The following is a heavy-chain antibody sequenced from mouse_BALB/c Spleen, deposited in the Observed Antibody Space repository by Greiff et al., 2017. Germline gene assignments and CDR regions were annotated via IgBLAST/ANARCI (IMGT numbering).Heavy chain of an antibody. Sequence: VKLMESGAELVKPGASVKLSCKASGYTFTSYWMHWVKQRPGQGLEWIGYINPSTGYTEYNQKFKDKATLTADKSSSTAYMQLSSLTSEDSAVYYCARYYHYFDYWGQGTTLTVSS. CDR3: ARYYHYFDY. J-gene: IGHJ2*01. D-gene: IGHD1-1*01. V-gene: IGHV1-7*01. CDR1: GYTFTSYW. CDR2: INPSTGYT.